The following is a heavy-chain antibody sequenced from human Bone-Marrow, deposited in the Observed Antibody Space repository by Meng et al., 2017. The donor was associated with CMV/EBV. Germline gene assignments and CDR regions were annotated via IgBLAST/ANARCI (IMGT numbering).Heavy chain of an antibody. CDR1: GFTFDNSA. Sequence: GESLKISCAASGFTFDNSAMSWVRQAPGKGLEWVAFIRYDGSNKYYADSVKGRFTISRDNSKNTLYLQMNSLRAEDTAVYYCAKDLYSSSDYWGQGTLVTVSS. J-gene: IGHJ4*02. D-gene: IGHD6-6*01. V-gene: IGHV3-30*02. CDR3: AKDLYSSSDY. CDR2: IRYDGSNK.